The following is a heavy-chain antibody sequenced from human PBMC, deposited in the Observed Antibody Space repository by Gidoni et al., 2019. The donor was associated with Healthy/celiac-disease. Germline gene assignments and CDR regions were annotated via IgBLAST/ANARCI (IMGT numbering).Heavy chain of an antibody. CDR2: IRSKAYGGKT. Sequence: EVQLVESGGGLVQPGRSLSLSCTASGFTFGDYAMSWFRQAPGKGREWVGFIRSKAYGGKTEYAASVKGRFTISRDDSKSIAYLQMNSLKTEDTAVYYCTRDTPPLLWFGVPTHAFDIWGQGTMVTVSS. J-gene: IGHJ3*02. CDR3: TRDTPPLLWFGVPTHAFDI. D-gene: IGHD3-10*01. CDR1: GFTFGDYA. V-gene: IGHV3-49*03.